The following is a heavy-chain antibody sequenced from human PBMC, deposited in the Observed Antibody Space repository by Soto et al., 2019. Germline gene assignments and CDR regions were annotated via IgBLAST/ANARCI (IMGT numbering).Heavy chain of an antibody. CDR2: IQSGGTT. J-gene: IGHJ4*02. D-gene: IGHD3-10*01. Sequence: GGSLRLSCAASGFTVSSKYMTWVRQAPGKGLEWVSLIQSGGTTYYADSVKGRFTISRDTSENTLHLQMDSLRVEDTAVYYCSREVQPAVRREYDYWGQGALVTVSS. CDR1: GFTVSSKY. CDR3: SREVQPAVRREYDY. V-gene: IGHV3-66*01.